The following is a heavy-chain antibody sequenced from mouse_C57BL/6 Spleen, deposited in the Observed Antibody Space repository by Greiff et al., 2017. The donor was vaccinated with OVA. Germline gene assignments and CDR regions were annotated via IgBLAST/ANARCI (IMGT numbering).Heavy chain of an antibody. CDR2: ISYDGSN. CDR3: ARDGFPYAMDY. Sequence: ESGPGLVKPSQSLSLTCSVTGYSITSGYYWNWIRQFPGNKLGWRGYISYDGSNNYNPTLKNHISITLDTSKNQFFLKLNSVTTEDTATYYCARDGFPYAMDYWGQGTSVTVSS. CDR1: GYSITSGYY. J-gene: IGHJ4*01. V-gene: IGHV3-6*01.